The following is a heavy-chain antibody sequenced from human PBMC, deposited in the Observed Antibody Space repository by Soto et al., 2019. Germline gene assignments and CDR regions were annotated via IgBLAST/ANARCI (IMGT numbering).Heavy chain of an antibody. Sequence: ASVKVSCKASGYTFTSYYMHWVRQAPGKGLEWMGGFDPEDGETIYAQKFQGRVTMTEDTSTDTAYMELSSLRSEDTAVYYCATDLRYNLDVGTGYWGQGTLVTVSS. CDR2: FDPEDGET. J-gene: IGHJ4*02. CDR1: GYTFTSYY. D-gene: IGHD1-1*01. V-gene: IGHV1-24*01. CDR3: ATDLRYNLDVGTGY.